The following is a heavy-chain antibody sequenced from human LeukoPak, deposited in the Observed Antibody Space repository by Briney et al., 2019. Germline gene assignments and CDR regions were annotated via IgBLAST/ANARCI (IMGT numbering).Heavy chain of an antibody. D-gene: IGHD4-23*01. CDR2: INSDGSST. Sequence: PGGSLRLSCAASGFTFSSYWMHWVRHAPGKGLVWVSRINSDGSSTSYADSVKGRFTISRDNAKNTLYLQMSSLRAEDTAVYYCARGAYGGTFDYWGQGTLVTVSS. J-gene: IGHJ4*02. V-gene: IGHV3-74*01. CDR3: ARGAYGGTFDY. CDR1: GFTFSSYW.